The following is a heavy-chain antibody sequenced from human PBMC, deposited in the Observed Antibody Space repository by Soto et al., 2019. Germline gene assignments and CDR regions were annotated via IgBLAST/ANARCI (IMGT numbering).Heavy chain of an antibody. CDR2: ISAYNGNT. J-gene: IGHJ6*02. CDR3: ARDDSSYITVYYYYGMDV. V-gene: IGHV1-18*01. CDR1: GYTFTSYG. Sequence: ASVKVSCKASGYTFTSYGISWVRQAPGQGLEWMGWISAYNGNTNYAQKLQGRVTMTTDTSTMTAYMELRSLRSDDTAVYYCARDDSSYITVYYYYGMDVWGQGTTVTVSS. D-gene: IGHD6-6*01.